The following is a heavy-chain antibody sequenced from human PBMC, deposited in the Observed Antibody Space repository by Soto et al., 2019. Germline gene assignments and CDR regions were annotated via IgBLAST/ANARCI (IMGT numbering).Heavy chain of an antibody. Sequence: QVQLVQSGAEVKKPGASVKVSCKASGYTFNNYGISWVRQAPGQGLEWMGWIGPYNGNTDHAQNFQGRVTMTTDTSTNTAYMELRSLRSDYTALYYCSRCYCRVGICYTCWHFDLWGRGTLVTVSS. V-gene: IGHV1-18*01. CDR3: SRCYCRVGICYTCWHFDL. CDR2: IGPYNGNT. CDR1: GYTFNNYG. D-gene: IGHD2-15*01. J-gene: IGHJ2*01.